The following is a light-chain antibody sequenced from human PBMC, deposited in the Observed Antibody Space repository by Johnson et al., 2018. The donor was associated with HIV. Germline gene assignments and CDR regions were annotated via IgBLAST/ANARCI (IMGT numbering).Light chain of an antibody. CDR2: ENN. V-gene: IGLV1-51*01. CDR3: VTWDNSLTTGGV. J-gene: IGLJ1*01. Sequence: QSVLTQPPSVSAAPGQKVTISCSGSSSNIGNNYVSWYQQLPGTAPKLLIYENNKRPSGIPDRFSGSKSGTSATLGITGLQTGAEADYYCVTWDNSLTTGGVFGTGTKVTVL. CDR1: SSNIGNNY.